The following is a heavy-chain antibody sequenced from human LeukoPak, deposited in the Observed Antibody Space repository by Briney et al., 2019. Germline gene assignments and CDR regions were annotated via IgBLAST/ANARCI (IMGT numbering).Heavy chain of an antibody. V-gene: IGHV4-34*01. J-gene: IGHJ5*02. CDR1: GGSFSGYY. CDR3: AREHIVVVTAIRSWFDP. D-gene: IGHD2-21*02. CDR2: INHSGST. Sequence: SETLSLTCAVYGGSFSGYYWSWIRQPPGKGLEWIGEINHSGSTNYNPSLKSRVTISVDTPKNQFSLKLSSVTAADTAVYYCAREHIVVVTAIRSWFDPWGQGTLVTVSS.